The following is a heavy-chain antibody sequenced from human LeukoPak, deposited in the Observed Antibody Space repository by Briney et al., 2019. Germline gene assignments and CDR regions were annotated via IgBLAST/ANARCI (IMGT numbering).Heavy chain of an antibody. CDR1: GFHFSDYY. J-gene: IGHJ4*02. CDR3: ARAGYYDVFTGYFD. V-gene: IGHV3-11*01. D-gene: IGHD3-9*01. Sequence: GGSLRLSCAASGFHFSDYYMIWIRRLPGRGLECVSIISSGGDTIYYADSVRGRFSVSRDNARNSLFLQMNSLRVEDSAVYYCARAGYYDVFTGYFDWGQGTLVTVSS. CDR2: ISSGGDTI.